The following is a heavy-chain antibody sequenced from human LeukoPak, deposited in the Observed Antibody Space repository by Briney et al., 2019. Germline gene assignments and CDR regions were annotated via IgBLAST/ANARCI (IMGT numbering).Heavy chain of an antibody. D-gene: IGHD1/OR15-1a*01. CDR2: IYSSGYT. CDR1: GGAIRSHY. V-gene: IGHV4-4*07. Sequence: SETLSLTCTVSGGAIRSHYWNWIRQPAGKGLEWIGRIYSSGYTNDNPFLKSRNTMSVDMSKNQFSLRLNSVTAADTAVYYCARGEHSVDSWGQGMLVTVSS. J-gene: IGHJ4*02. CDR3: ARGEHSVDS.